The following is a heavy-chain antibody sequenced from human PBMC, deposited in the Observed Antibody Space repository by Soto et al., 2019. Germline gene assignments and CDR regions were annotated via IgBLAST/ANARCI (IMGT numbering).Heavy chain of an antibody. Sequence: ASVKVSCKAAGYTFTSYGISWGRQAPGQGLEWMGWISAYNGNTNCAQKRQGRVTMTTDTSTSTAYMELRSLRSDDTAVYYCARDLAYTGTTMFPDYWGQRTLVTVSS. J-gene: IGHJ4*02. V-gene: IGHV1-18*01. D-gene: IGHD1-7*01. CDR3: ARDLAYTGTTMFPDY. CDR2: ISAYNGNT. CDR1: GYTFTSYG.